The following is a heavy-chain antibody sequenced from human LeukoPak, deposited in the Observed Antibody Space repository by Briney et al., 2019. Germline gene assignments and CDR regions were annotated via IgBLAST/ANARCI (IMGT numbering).Heavy chain of an antibody. V-gene: IGHV3-7*01. J-gene: IGHJ4*02. D-gene: IGHD3-3*01. Sequence: GGSLRLSCAASGFTFSSYWMSWVRQAPGKGLEWVANIKQDGSEKYYVDSVKGRFTISRDNAKNSLYLQMNSLRAEDTAVYYCARMDYDFWSGYSIDYWGQGTLVIVSS. CDR2: IKQDGSEK. CDR1: GFTFSSYW. CDR3: ARMDYDFWSGYSIDY.